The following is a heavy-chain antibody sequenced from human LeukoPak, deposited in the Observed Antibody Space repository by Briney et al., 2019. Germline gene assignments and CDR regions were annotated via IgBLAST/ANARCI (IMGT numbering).Heavy chain of an antibody. V-gene: IGHV3-23*01. Sequence: GGSLRLSCAASGFTFSSYAMSWVRQAPGKGLEWVSAISGSGGSTYYADSVKGRFTISRDNAKSSLYLQMNSLRVEDTAVYYCAREVPAARNAFDIWGQGTMVTVSS. CDR2: ISGSGGST. CDR3: AREVPAARNAFDI. D-gene: IGHD2-2*01. CDR1: GFTFSSYA. J-gene: IGHJ3*02.